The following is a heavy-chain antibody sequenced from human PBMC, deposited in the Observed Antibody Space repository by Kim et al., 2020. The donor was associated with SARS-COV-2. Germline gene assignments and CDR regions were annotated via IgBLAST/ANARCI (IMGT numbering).Heavy chain of an antibody. V-gene: IGHV1-69*13. Sequence: SVKVSRKASGGTFSSYAISWVRQAPGQGLEWMGGIIPIFGTANYAQKFQGRVTITADESTSTAYMELSSLRSEDTAVYYCARDPGGGNSLGSYYYYGMDVWGQGTTVTVSS. J-gene: IGHJ6*02. D-gene: IGHD2-21*02. CDR2: IIPIFGTA. CDR1: GGTFSSYA. CDR3: ARDPGGGNSLGSYYYYGMDV.